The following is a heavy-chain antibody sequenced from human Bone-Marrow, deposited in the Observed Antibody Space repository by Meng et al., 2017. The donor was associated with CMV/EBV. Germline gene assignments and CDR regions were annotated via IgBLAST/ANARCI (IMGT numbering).Heavy chain of an antibody. Sequence: GGSLRLSCAASGFTVSSNYMSWVRQAPGKGLEWVSVIYSGGSTYYADSAKGRFTISRDNSKNTLYLQMNSLRAEDTAVYYCARAENYDFWSGLGAFDIWGQGTMVTVSS. V-gene: IGHV3-53*01. CDR2: IYSGGST. D-gene: IGHD3-3*01. CDR1: GFTVSSNY. CDR3: ARAENYDFWSGLGAFDI. J-gene: IGHJ3*02.